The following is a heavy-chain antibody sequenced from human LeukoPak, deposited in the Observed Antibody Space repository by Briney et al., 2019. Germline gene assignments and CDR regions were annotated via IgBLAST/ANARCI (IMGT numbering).Heavy chain of an antibody. CDR3: AQYSYGDF. CDR1: GFTFSSYE. Sequence: GGSLRLSCAASGFTFSSYEMNWVRQAPGKGLEWVAFIRYDGSDKYYADSVKGRFTISRDNSKNTLYLQMSSLRTEDTALCYCAQYSYGDFWGQGTLVTVSS. J-gene: IGHJ4*02. D-gene: IGHD3-16*01. CDR2: IRYDGSDK. V-gene: IGHV3-30*02.